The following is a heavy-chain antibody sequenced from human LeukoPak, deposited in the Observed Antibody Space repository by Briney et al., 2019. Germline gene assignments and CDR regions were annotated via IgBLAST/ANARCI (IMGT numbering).Heavy chain of an antibody. Sequence: SETLSLTCSVSGGSISTYYWSWIRQPPGRGLEWIGYIYYFGNTDYNPSLKSRVTISVDTSKNQFSLNLRSVTAADTAVYYCAKLGSPRAFWGQGILVRVSS. V-gene: IGHV4-59*01. D-gene: IGHD7-27*01. J-gene: IGHJ4*02. CDR3: AKLGSPRAF. CDR1: GGSISTYY. CDR2: IYYFGNT.